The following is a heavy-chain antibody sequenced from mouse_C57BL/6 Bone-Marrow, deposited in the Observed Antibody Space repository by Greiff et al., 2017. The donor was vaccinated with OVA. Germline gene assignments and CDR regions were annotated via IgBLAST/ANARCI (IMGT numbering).Heavy chain of an antibody. J-gene: IGHJ3*01. CDR1: GFTFSSYA. D-gene: IGHD1-1*01. V-gene: IGHV5-4*01. CDR2: ISAGGSYT. CDR3: ARLDYYGPWFAY. Sequence: EVQVVESGGGLVKPGGSLKLSCAASGFTFSSYAMSWVRQTPEKRLEWVATISAGGSYTYYPDNVKGRFTISRDNAKNNLYLQMSHLTSEDTAVYYCARLDYYGPWFAYWGQGTLVTVSA.